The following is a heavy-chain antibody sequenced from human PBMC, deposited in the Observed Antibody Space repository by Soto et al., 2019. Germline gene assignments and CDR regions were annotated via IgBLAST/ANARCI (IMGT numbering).Heavy chain of an antibody. J-gene: IGHJ4*02. CDR3: ARRGDWGSDEFDY. CDR2: VYYSGST. V-gene: IGHV4-39*07. CDR1: GDSMSSDSFY. Sequence: TSETLSLTCSVSGDSMSSDSFYWIWIRQPPGKGLEWIGCVYYSGSTHYNPSLKSRVTISVDTSKNQFSLKLSSVTAADTAVYYCARRGDWGSDEFDYWGQGTLVTVSS. D-gene: IGHD7-27*01.